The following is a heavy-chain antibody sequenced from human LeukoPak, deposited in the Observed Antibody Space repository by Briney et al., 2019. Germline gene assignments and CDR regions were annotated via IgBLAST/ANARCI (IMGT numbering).Heavy chain of an antibody. V-gene: IGHV3-33*03. J-gene: IGHJ6*04. Sequence: GGSLGLSCAASGFTFSSYGMHWVRQAPGKGLEWVALIWCDGSNKYYPDSVKGRCTISRDKSKYTLKRQRNSMSAKHTAVYYCAKAPRLELRNHLDVWGKGPTVTVSS. CDR3: AKAPRLELRNHLDV. CDR1: GFTFSSYG. D-gene: IGHD1-14*01. CDR2: IWCDGSNK.